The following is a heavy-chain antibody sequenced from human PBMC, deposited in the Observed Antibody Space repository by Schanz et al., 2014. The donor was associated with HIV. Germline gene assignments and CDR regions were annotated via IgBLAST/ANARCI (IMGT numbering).Heavy chain of an antibody. D-gene: IGHD4-17*01. J-gene: IGHJ4*02. CDR2: ISGSGGST. CDR1: GLSFSTSM. Sequence: EVQILESGGGFVQPGGSLRLSCVVSGLSFSTSMMNWVRQVPGKGLEWVSVISGSGGSTYYADSVKGRFTISRDNSKNTLYLQMNSLRGEDTAVYYCATAAVTDYSDNWGQGTLVTVSS. CDR3: ATAAVTDYSDN. V-gene: IGHV3-23*01.